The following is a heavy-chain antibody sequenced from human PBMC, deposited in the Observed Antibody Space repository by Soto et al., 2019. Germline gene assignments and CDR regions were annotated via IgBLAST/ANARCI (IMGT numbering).Heavy chain of an antibody. D-gene: IGHD1-26*01. CDR2: IYHSGST. J-gene: IGHJ3*02. Sequence: PSETLSLTCTVSGGSISSSSYYWGWIRQPPGKGLEWIGSIYHSGSTNYNPSLKSRVTISVDTSKNQFSLKLSSVTAADTAVYYCARREWELLRAFDIWGQGTMVTVSS. CDR3: ARREWELLRAFDI. CDR1: GGSISSSSYY. V-gene: IGHV4-39*01.